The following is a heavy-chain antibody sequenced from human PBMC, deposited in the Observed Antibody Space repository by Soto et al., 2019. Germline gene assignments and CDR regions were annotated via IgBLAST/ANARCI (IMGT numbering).Heavy chain of an antibody. D-gene: IGHD2-15*01. V-gene: IGHV3-21*01. Sequence: GSLRLSCAASGFTFSSYPMNWVRQAPGKGLEWVSSIGRSGSDIYFADSVKGRFTISRGNAKNSLYLQMNSLRAEDTAVYYCVRASGYCSGGSCYDGRDFDYWGQGSLVTVSS. J-gene: IGHJ4*02. CDR3: VRASGYCSGGSCYDGRDFDY. CDR1: GFTFSSYP. CDR2: IGRSGSDI.